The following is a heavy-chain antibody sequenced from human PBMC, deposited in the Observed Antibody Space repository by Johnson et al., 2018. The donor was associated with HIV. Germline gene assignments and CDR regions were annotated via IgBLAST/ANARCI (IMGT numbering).Heavy chain of an antibody. V-gene: IGHV3-9*01. D-gene: IGHD1-14*01. CDR1: GFTFGDYA. Sequence: QPCRSLRLSCVASGFTFGDYAMHWVRQVPGKGLEWVSGISWASENIAYADSVKGRFTISRDNAKNSLYLQMNSLRPEDTALYFCANGGNTAASACEIWGQGTMVTVSS. J-gene: IGHJ3*02. CDR2: ISWASENI. CDR3: ANGGNTAASACEI.